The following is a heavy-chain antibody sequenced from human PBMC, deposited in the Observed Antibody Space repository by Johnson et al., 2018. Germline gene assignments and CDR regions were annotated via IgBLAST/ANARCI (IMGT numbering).Heavy chain of an antibody. Sequence: VQLGESGGGLVQPGGSLRLSCAASGFTFSSYWMSWVRPAPGKGLEWVANIKPEGSEKSYVDSVKGRFTISKDNAKNSLYLQMNRLRAEETGVYYGARDWVAAAGHEYFQHWGQGTLVTVSS. CDR2: IKPEGSEK. V-gene: IGHV3-7*01. CDR1: GFTFSSYW. J-gene: IGHJ1*01. D-gene: IGHD6-13*01. CDR3: ARDWVAAAGHEYFQH.